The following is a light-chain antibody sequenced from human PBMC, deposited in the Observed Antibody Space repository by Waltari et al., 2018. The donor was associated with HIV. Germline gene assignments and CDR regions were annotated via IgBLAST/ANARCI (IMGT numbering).Light chain of an antibody. CDR1: KWGDKY. Sequence: SYELTQPPSVSVSPGQPANISCSGDKWGDKYVCWYRQKPGQSPVLVIYQDTKRPSGIPGRFSGSNSGNTATLTISGTQAMDDADYYCQACDSSNWVFGGGTKLTVL. CDR3: QACDSSNWV. J-gene: IGLJ3*02. CDR2: QDT. V-gene: IGLV3-1*01.